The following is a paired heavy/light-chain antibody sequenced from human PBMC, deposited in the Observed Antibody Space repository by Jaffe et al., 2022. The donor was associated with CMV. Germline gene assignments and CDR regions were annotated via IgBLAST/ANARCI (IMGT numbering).Light chain of an antibody. CDR1: SSNIGTNF. V-gene: IGLV1-51*02. Sequence: QSVLTQPPSVSAAPGQKVTISCSGTSSNIGTNFVSWYQQLPGTAPQLLIYENFKRPSGIPDRFSGSKSGTSATLGITGLQTGDEADYYCATWDNSLSTWVFGGGTKLTVL. CDR2: ENF. CDR3: ATWDNSLSTWV. J-gene: IGLJ3*02.
Heavy chain of an antibody. CDR1: GGSISIYY. V-gene: IGHV4-59*01. Sequence: QVQLQESGPGLVKPSETLSLTCTVSGGSISIYYWSWIRQSPGTGLEWIGYIHYSGTTNYNPSLKSRVTISEDKSKNRFSLKLSSVTAADTAVYYCATGGGYGSGSYPGYWGQGTLVTVPS. CDR2: IHYSGTT. D-gene: IGHD3-10*01. CDR3: ATGGGYGSGSYPGY. J-gene: IGHJ4*02.